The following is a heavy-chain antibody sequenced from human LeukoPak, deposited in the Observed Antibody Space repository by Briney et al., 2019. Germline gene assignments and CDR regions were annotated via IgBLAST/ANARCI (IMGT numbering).Heavy chain of an antibody. D-gene: IGHD6-19*01. J-gene: IGHJ4*02. V-gene: IGHV3-66*01. CDR2: IYSGGST. Sequence: PGGSLRLSCAASGFTVSSNCMSWVRQAPGKGLEWVSVIYSGGSTYYADSVKGRFTISRDNSKNTLYLQMNSLRAEDTAVYYCARAEGYSSGWYDYWGQGTLVTVSS. CDR3: ARAEGYSSGWYDY. CDR1: GFTVSSNC.